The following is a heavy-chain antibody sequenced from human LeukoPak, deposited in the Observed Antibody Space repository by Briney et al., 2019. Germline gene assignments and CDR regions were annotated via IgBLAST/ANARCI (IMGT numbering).Heavy chain of an antibody. CDR2: ISGSGGST. D-gene: IGHD6-13*01. Sequence: GGSLRLSCAASGFTFSSYAMSWVRQAPGKGLEWVSAISGSGGSTYYADSVKGRFTISRDNAKNSLYLQMNSLRDEDTAVYYCARGRRAEIAATSWFDPWGQGTLVTVSS. V-gene: IGHV3-23*01. J-gene: IGHJ5*02. CDR3: ARGRRAEIAATSWFDP. CDR1: GFTFSSYA.